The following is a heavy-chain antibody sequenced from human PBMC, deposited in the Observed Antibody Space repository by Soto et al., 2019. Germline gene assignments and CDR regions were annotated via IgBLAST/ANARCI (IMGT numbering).Heavy chain of an antibody. CDR3: ARELTGDEDYYYMDV. D-gene: IGHD7-27*01. V-gene: IGHV4-31*03. CDR1: GGSISSGGFY. J-gene: IGHJ6*03. CDR2: IYYSGST. Sequence: SETLSLTCTVSGGSISSGGFYWSWIRQHPGKGLEWIGYIYYSGSTYYNPSLKSRVTISVDTSKNQFSLKLSSVTAADTAVYYCARELTGDEDYYYMDVWGKGTTVTVSS.